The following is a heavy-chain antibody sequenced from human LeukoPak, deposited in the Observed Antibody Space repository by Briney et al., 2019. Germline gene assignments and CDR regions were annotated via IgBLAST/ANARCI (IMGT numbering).Heavy chain of an antibody. J-gene: IGHJ5*02. Sequence: PGGSLRLSCAVSGFTFSSYWMHWVRQAPGKGLVWVSRINSDGSSTSYADSVKGRFTISRDNAKNTLYLQMNSLRADDTAVYYCARALAVAGTGGFDPWGQGTLVTVSS. CDR2: INSDGSST. D-gene: IGHD6-19*01. V-gene: IGHV3-74*01. CDR3: ARALAVAGTGGFDP. CDR1: GFTFSSYW.